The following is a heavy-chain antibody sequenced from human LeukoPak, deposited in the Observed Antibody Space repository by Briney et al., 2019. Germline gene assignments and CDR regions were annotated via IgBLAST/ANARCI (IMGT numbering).Heavy chain of an antibody. D-gene: IGHD3-10*01. CDR1: GYTFTSYG. J-gene: IGHJ3*02. Sequence: ASVKVSCKASGYTFTSYGISWVRQAPGQGLEWMGWISAYNGNTNYAQKLQGRVTMTTDTSTSTAYMELRSLRSDDTAVYYCASPVMVRGVPGEDDAFDIWGQGTMVTVSS. CDR2: ISAYNGNT. CDR3: ASPVMVRGVPGEDDAFDI. V-gene: IGHV1-18*01.